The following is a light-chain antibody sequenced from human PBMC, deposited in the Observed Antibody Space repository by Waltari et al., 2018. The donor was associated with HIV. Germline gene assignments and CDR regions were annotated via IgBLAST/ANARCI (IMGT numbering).Light chain of an antibody. J-gene: IGLJ1*01. V-gene: IGLV2-11*01. CDR1: SSDVGAYNY. Sequence: QSALTQPRSVSGSPGQSVTISCTGTSSDVGAYNYVSWYQQHPGKAPKLMIYDVNKRPSRVPDRFSGSKSGNTASLNISGLQAEDESDYYCCSYAGIWGVFGTGTKVTVL. CDR3: CSYAGIWGV. CDR2: DVN.